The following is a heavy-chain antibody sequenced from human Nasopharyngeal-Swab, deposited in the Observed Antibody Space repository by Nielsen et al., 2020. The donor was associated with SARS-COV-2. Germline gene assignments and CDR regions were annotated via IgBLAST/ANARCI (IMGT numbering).Heavy chain of an antibody. D-gene: IGHD2-2*02. CDR3: ARDSGCSSTSCYIPFDY. CDR1: GYTFTSYY. V-gene: IGHV1-46*01. CDR2: INPSGGST. Sequence: GGSLRLSCAASGYTFTSYYMHWVRQAPGQGLEWMGIINPSGGSTSYAQKFQGRVTMTRDTSTSTVYMELSSLRSEGTAVYYCARDSGCSSTSCYIPFDYWGQGTLVTVSS. J-gene: IGHJ4*02.